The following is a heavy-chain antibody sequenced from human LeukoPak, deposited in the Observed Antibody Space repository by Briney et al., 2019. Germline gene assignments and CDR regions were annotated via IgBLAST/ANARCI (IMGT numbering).Heavy chain of an antibody. Sequence: GKSLRLSCAASGFTFSTYAMSWVRQAPGKGLEWVSAISGSGGSTYYADSVKGRFTISRDNSKNTLYLKMNSLKAEDRPVYYCAKASYGLIDYWGQGTLVTVSS. CDR2: ISGSGGST. D-gene: IGHD3-10*01. J-gene: IGHJ4*02. CDR1: GFTFSTYA. V-gene: IGHV3-23*01. CDR3: AKASYGLIDY.